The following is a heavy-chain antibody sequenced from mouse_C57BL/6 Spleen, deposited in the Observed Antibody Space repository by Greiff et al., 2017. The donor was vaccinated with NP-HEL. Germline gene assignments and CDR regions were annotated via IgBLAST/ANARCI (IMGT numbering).Heavy chain of an antibody. CDR2: IYPGSGST. D-gene: IGHD1-1*01. Sequence: SGAELVKPGASVKMSCKASGYTFTSYWITWVKQRPGQGLEWIGDIYPGSGSTNYNEKFKSKATLTVDTSSSTAYMQLSSLTSEDSAVYYCARIDYYGSSYGVYWGQGTTLTVSS. J-gene: IGHJ2*01. CDR3: ARIDYYGSSYGVY. V-gene: IGHV1-55*01. CDR1: GYTFTSYW.